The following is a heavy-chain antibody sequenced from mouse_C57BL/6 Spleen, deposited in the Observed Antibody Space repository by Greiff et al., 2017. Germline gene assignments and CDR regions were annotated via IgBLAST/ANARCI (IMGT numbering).Heavy chain of an antibody. CDR2: IYPSDSET. CDR1: GYTFTSYW. CDR3: ASRDSSGPFDY. Sequence: QVQLQQPGAELVRPGSSVKLSCKASGYTFTSYWMAWVKQRPGQGLEWIGNIYPSDSETHYNQKFKDKATLTVDKSSSTAYMQLSSLTSEDSAVYYCASRDSSGPFDYWGQGTTLTVSS. D-gene: IGHD3-2*02. J-gene: IGHJ2*01. V-gene: IGHV1-61*01.